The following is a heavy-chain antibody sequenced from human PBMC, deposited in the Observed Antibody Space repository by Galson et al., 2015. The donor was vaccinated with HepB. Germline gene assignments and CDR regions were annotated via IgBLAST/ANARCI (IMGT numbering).Heavy chain of an antibody. D-gene: IGHD6-19*01. J-gene: IGHJ6*03. V-gene: IGHV1-18*04. CDR1: GYTFANYD. CDR2: ISPYNGNT. CDR3: AKVRLAGIDYYYYYMDV. Sequence: SVKVSCKASGYTFANYDLSWVRQAPGQGLEWMGWISPYNGNTNYAQKFQGRVTMTTDPSTSTAYMELRSLRAEDTAVYFCAKVRLAGIDYYYYYMDVWGKGTTVTVSS.